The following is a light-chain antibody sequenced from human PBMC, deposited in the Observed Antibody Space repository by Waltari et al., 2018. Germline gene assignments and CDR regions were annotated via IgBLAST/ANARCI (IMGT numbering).Light chain of an antibody. CDR1: SPNIGAGYD. V-gene: IGLV1-40*01. CDR3: QSYDRNLVV. Sequence: QSVLTQPPSMSGAPGQRVTIPCTGTSPNIGAGYDVHWYQQLPGTAPKLLLYGNNNRPSGVPDRFSASKSDISASLAITGLQAEDEADYYCQSYDRNLVVFGGGTKLTVL. J-gene: IGLJ2*01. CDR2: GNN.